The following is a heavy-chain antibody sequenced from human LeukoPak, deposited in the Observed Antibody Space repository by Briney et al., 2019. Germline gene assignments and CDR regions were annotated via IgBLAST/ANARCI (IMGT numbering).Heavy chain of an antibody. Sequence: PSGTLSLTCAVSGGSISSSNWWSWVRQPPGKGLEWIGEIYHSGSTNYNPSLKSRVTISVDTSKNQFSLKLSSVTAADTAVYYCARGPYYYSSGTYPNYYMDVWGKGTTVTISS. CDR2: IYHSGST. J-gene: IGHJ6*03. CDR3: ARGPYYYSSGTYPNYYMDV. CDR1: GGSISSSNW. D-gene: IGHD3-10*01. V-gene: IGHV4-4*02.